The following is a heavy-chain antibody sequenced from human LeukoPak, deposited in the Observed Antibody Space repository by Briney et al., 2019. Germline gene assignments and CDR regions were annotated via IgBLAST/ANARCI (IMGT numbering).Heavy chain of an antibody. D-gene: IGHD3-10*01. Sequence: SETLSLTCAVYGGSFSGYYWSWIRQPPGKGLEWIGEINHSGSTYYNPSLKSRVTISVDTSKNQFSLKLSSVTAADTAVYYCARGPITYYYGSGSYYIFDYWGQGTLVTVSS. CDR2: INHSGST. V-gene: IGHV4-34*01. CDR1: GGSFSGYY. J-gene: IGHJ4*02. CDR3: ARGPITYYYGSGSYYIFDY.